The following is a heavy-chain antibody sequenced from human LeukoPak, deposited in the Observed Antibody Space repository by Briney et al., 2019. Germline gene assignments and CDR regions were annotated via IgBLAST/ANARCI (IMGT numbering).Heavy chain of an antibody. CDR3: AKDRGWQYADYETVAVEH. Sequence: ASVKVSCKASGYTFTSYYMHWVRQAPGQGLEWMGIINPSAGSTSYAQKFQARVTMTTDTSTSTAYMELRSLRSDDTAVYYCAKDRGWQYADYETVAVEHWGQGTLVTVSS. V-gene: IGHV1-46*01. CDR2: INPSAGST. D-gene: IGHD4-17*01. CDR1: GYTFTSYY. J-gene: IGHJ4*02.